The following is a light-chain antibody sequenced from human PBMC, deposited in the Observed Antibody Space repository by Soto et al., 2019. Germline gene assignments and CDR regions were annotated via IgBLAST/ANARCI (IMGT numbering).Light chain of an antibody. Sequence: DIQLTQSPSFLSASVGDRVTITCRASQDITSHLAWYQQKPGEAPKLLIYTASTLQSGVPSRFSGSGSGTEFTLTISGLQPGDHATYYCQQLKSYPLTFGGGTKVEIK. CDR1: QDITSH. V-gene: IGKV1-9*01. CDR3: QQLKSYPLT. CDR2: TAS. J-gene: IGKJ4*01.